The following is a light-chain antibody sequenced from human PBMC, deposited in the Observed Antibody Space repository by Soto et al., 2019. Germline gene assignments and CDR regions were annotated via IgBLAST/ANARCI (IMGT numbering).Light chain of an antibody. J-gene: IGLJ1*01. CDR2: EVT. Sequence: QSALTQPPSASGFPGQSVTISCTGTSNDIGYYDYVSWYQQHPGKAPKLVIYEVTKRPSGVPDRASASKSGNTASLTVSGLRAEDEADYYCSSYAGNNNFVFGSGTKVTVL. CDR1: SNDIGYYDY. CDR3: SSYAGNNNFV. V-gene: IGLV2-8*01.